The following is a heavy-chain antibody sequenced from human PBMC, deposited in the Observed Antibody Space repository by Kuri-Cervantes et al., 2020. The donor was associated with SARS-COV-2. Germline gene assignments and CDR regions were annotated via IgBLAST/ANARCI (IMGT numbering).Heavy chain of an antibody. D-gene: IGHD1-1*01. CDR2: MNPNSGNT. CDR3: ARVNWNHQRYYYYYYMDV. V-gene: IGHV1-8*02. Sequence: ASVKVSCKASGYTFTGYYMHWVRQAPGQGLEWMGWMNPNSGNTGYAQKLQGRVTMTRNTSISTAYMELSSLRSEDTAVYYCARVNWNHQRYYYYYYMDVWGKGTTVTVSS. CDR1: GYTFTGYY. J-gene: IGHJ6*03.